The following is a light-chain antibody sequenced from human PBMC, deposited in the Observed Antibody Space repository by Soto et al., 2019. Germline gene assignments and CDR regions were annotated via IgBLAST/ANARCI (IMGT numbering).Light chain of an antibody. V-gene: IGKV3-11*01. J-gene: IGKJ1*01. CDR2: DAF. CDR3: QHCRNWPWT. CDR1: QSVSSY. Sequence: EIVLTQSPATLSLSPGERATLSCRASQSVSSYLAWYQQKPGQAPRLLIYDAFNRATGIPARFSGSGSGTDFTLTISSLEPEDFAVYYCQHCRNWPWTFGQGTKVEIK.